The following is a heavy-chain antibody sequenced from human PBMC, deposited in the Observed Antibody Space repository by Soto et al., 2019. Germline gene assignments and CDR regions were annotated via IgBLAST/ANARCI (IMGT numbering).Heavy chain of an antibody. Sequence: ILSLTGTVSGGFISSGGYYWNWIRQHPGKGLEWIGYTYYSGSTYYNPSLKRRLTISVDTSKNQFSLKLTSVTAADTALYYCERDNVGPRSGGGMDVWGQGTTVTVSS. D-gene: IGHD1-26*01. J-gene: IGHJ6*02. CDR3: ERDNVGPRSGGGMDV. CDR2: TYYSGST. V-gene: IGHV4-31*03. CDR1: GGFISSGGYY.